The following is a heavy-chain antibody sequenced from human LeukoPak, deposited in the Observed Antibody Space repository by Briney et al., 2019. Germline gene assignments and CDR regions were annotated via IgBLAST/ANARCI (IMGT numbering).Heavy chain of an antibody. Sequence: GGSLRLSCATSGFTFSSYPVPWVPQAPGKGVEWVALISYDGSNQYYADAVKGRFIISRDNSKNTLYLQLYSLRLEDTAVYYCSLTTFGVVYYFDYWGQGTLVTVSS. J-gene: IGHJ4*02. CDR3: SLTTFGVVYYFDY. CDR2: ISYDGSNQ. CDR1: GFTFSSYP. D-gene: IGHD1/OR15-1a*01. V-gene: IGHV3-30*04.